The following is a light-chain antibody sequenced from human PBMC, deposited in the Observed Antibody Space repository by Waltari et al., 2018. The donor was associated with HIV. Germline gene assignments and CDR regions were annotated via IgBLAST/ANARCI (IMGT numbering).Light chain of an antibody. CDR3: KQYYSPSYT. CDR2: AAS. V-gene: IGKV3-20*01. J-gene: IGKJ2*01. Sequence: ETVLTQSPGTLSLSPGERATLSCRTSQTININFLAWYQKKPGQPPRLLIYAASSRATGIPDRFSGSGSGADFTLTISRLEPEDSAVYYCKQYYSPSYTFGQVTKLEIK. CDR1: QTININF.